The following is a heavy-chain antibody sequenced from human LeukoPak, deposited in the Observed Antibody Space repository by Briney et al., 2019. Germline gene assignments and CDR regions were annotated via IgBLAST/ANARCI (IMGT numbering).Heavy chain of an antibody. V-gene: IGHV4-59*12. J-gene: IGHJ4*02. D-gene: IGHD3-16*01. CDR3: ARASVLLSADY. CDR2: IYYSGST. CDR1: GGSISSYY. Sequence: PSETLSLTCTVSGGSISSYYWSWIRQPPGKGLEWIGYIYYSGSTNYNPSLKSRVTISVDTSKNQFSLKLSFVTAADTAVYYCARASVLLSADYWGQGTLVTVSS.